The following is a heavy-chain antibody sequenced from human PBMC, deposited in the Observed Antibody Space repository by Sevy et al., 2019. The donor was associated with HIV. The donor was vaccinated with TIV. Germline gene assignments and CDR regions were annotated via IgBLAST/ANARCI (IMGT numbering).Heavy chain of an antibody. CDR3: AREGCTKPHDY. D-gene: IGHD2-8*01. Sequence: GGSLRLSCVASGFNFNIYSMSWVRQAPGKRLEWVSTLSFGCGRINHADSVQGRFTMSRDDSKKTVYQEMNSLRPEDTAVYYCAREGCTKPHDYWGQGTLVTVSS. CDR2: LSFGCGRI. V-gene: IGHV3-23*01. J-gene: IGHJ4*02. CDR1: GFNFNIYS.